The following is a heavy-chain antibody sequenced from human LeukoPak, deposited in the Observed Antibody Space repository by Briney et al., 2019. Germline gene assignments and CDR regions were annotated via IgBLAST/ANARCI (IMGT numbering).Heavy chain of an antibody. CDR2: INTSGDT. CDR1: GAFSTNYF. Sequence: KPSETLSLTCSVSGAFSTNYFWSWIRQPAGKGLEWIGRINTSGDTNYNPSLKSRVTMSVDTSKNQFSLNLSSMTAADTAVYYCARTLLPATMGAFDIWGQGTMVTVSS. J-gene: IGHJ3*02. CDR3: ARTLLPATMGAFDI. D-gene: IGHD2-2*01. V-gene: IGHV4-4*07.